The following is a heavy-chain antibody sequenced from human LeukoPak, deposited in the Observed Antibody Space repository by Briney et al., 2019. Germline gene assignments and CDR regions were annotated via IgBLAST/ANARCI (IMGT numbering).Heavy chain of an antibody. CDR3: ARVGYYYDSSDYYLLK. J-gene: IGHJ4*02. Sequence: SVKVSCKASGGTFSSYAISWVRQAPGQGLEWMGGIIPIFGTANYAQKFQGRVTITADESTSTAYMELSSLRSENTAVYYCARVGYYYDSSDYYLLKWGQGTLVTVSS. D-gene: IGHD3-22*01. V-gene: IGHV1-69*13. CDR1: GGTFSSYA. CDR2: IIPIFGTA.